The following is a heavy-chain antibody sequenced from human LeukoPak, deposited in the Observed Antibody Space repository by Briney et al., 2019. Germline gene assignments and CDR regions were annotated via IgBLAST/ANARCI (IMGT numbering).Heavy chain of an antibody. V-gene: IGHV3-21*01. D-gene: IGHD3-10*01. Sequence: GGSLRLSCAASGFTFSSYSMNWVRQAPGNGLEWVSSISSSSSYIYYADSVKGRFNISRDNAKNSLYLQMNSLRAEDTAVYYCARRMGPGEGDYWGQGTLVTVSS. J-gene: IGHJ4*02. CDR3: ARRMGPGEGDY. CDR1: GFTFSSYS. CDR2: ISSSSSYI.